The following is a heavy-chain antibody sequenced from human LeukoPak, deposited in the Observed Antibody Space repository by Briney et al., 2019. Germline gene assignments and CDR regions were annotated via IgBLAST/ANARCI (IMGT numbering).Heavy chain of an antibody. CDR3: AREKYCTSTGCLHGRFYFNY. CDR2: ISYDGSNK. J-gene: IGHJ4*02. Sequence: GSLRLSCAASGFTFSSYAMHWVRQAPDKGLEWVAVISYDGSNKYYADSVKGRFTISRDNSKNTLYLQMNTLRPEDTAVYYCAREKYCTSTGCLHGRFYFNYWGQGTLVTVSS. CDR1: GFTFSSYA. D-gene: IGHD2-2*01. V-gene: IGHV3-30*04.